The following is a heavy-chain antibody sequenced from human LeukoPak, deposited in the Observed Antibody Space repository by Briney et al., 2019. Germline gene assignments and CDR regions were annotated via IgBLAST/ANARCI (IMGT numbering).Heavy chain of an antibody. V-gene: IGHV4-38-2*02. D-gene: IGHD6-13*01. Sequence: SETLSLTCTVSGYSISSGYYWGWIRQPPGKGLEWIGSIYHSGSTYYNPSLKSRVTISVDTSKNQFSLKLSSVTAADTAVYYCARVVAAEFDYWGQGTLVTVSS. CDR2: IYHSGST. CDR3: ARVVAAEFDY. CDR1: GYSISSGYY. J-gene: IGHJ4*02.